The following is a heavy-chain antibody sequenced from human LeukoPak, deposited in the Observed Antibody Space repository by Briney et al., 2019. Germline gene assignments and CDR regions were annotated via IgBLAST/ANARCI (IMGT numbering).Heavy chain of an antibody. Sequence: ASVKVSCKASGYTFTDFGISWVRQAPGQGLEWMGWISAYNGNTNYVQKFQGRVTMTTDTSTSTAYMELSRLRSDDTAVYYCARDQESSWNDDNDAFDIWGQGTMVTVSS. CDR3: ARDQESSWNDDNDAFDI. CDR2: ISAYNGNT. J-gene: IGHJ3*02. D-gene: IGHD1-1*01. CDR1: GYTFTDFG. V-gene: IGHV1-18*01.